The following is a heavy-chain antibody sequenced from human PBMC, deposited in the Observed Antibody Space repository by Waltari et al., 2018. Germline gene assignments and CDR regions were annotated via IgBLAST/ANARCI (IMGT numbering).Heavy chain of an antibody. CDR1: GGTFSSYA. CDR3: ASNSRLTGPYYFDY. CDR2: SSPSFVTA. V-gene: IGHV1-69*01. J-gene: IGHJ4*02. D-gene: IGHD1-1*01. Sequence: QVQLVQSGAEVKKPGSSVKVSCKASGGTFSSYAISWVRQAPGQGLEWMGGSSPSFVTATDAQKFQCRVTITADESTSPAYMELSSLRSEDTAVYYCASNSRLTGPYYFDYWGQGTLVTVSS.